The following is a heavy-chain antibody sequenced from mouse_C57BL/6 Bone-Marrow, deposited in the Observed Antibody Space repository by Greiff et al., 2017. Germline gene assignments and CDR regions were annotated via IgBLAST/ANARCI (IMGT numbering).Heavy chain of an antibody. D-gene: IGHD2-3*01. CDR2: IHPNSGST. CDR3: ARTKWLLYFDY. V-gene: IGHV1-64*01. CDR1: GYTFTSSW. J-gene: IGHJ2*01. Sequence: QVQLQQPGAELVKPGASVKLSCKASGYTFTSSWMHWVKQRPGQGLEWIGMIHPNSGSTNYNEKFKSKATLTVAKSSSTAYMRLSSLTSEDSAVYYCARTKWLLYFDYWGQGTTLTVSS.